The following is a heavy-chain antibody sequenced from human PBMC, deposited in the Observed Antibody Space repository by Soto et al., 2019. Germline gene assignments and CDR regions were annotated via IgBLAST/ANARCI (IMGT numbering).Heavy chain of an antibody. CDR2: IKQDGSEK. CDR1: GFTFSSYW. Sequence: GGSLRLSCAASGFTFSSYWRSWVRQAPGKGLEWVANIKQDGSEKYYVDSVKGRFTISRDNAKNSLYLQMNSLRAEDTAVYYCARDLASPNYYGSGSYYPTYYFDYWGQGTLVTVSS. CDR3: ARDLASPNYYGSGSYYPTYYFDY. D-gene: IGHD3-10*01. J-gene: IGHJ4*02. V-gene: IGHV3-7*01.